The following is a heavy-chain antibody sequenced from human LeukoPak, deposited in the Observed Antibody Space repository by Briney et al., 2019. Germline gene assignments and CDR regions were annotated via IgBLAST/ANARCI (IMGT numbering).Heavy chain of an antibody. D-gene: IGHD6-6*01. CDR2: IHTSGNT. Sequence: PSETLSLTCTVSGGSISSYYWSWIRQPAGKGLEWIGRIHTSGNTDHNPSLKSRVTMSVDTSKNQFSLKVRSVTAAGTAVYYCAREGSATARPFVSNDYWGQGTLVTVSS. CDR1: GGSISSYY. V-gene: IGHV4-4*07. J-gene: IGHJ4*02. CDR3: AREGSATARPFVSNDY.